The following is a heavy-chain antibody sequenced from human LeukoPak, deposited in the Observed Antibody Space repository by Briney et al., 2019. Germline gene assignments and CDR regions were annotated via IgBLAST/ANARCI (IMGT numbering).Heavy chain of an antibody. CDR3: ARDARSHCGTDACYGPYFDY. CDR2: IRGSSTTI. V-gene: IGHV3-48*01. Sequence: GGSLRLSCAASGFSFSNSSMSWVRQTPGKGLEWISYIRGSSTTIYYADSVKGRFTISRDNARNSLNLQMNDLRAEDTDVSFCARDARSHCGTDACYGPYFDYWGQGSLVTVSS. D-gene: IGHD2-2*01. J-gene: IGHJ4*02. CDR1: GFSFSNSS.